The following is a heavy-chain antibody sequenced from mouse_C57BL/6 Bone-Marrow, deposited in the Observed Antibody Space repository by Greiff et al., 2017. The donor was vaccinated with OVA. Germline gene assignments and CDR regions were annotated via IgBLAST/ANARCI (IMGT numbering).Heavy chain of an antibody. D-gene: IGHD2-4*01. CDR3: ARDLGYYDYKYYAMDY. J-gene: IGHJ4*01. CDR1: GFTFSSYA. CDR2: ISDGGSYT. V-gene: IGHV5-4*01. Sequence: EVQLVESGGGLVKPGGSLKLSCAASGFTFSSYAMSWVRQTPEKRLEWVATISDGGSYTYYPDNVKGRFTISRDNAKNNLYLQMSHLKSEDTAMYYCARDLGYYDYKYYAMDYWGQGTSVTVSS.